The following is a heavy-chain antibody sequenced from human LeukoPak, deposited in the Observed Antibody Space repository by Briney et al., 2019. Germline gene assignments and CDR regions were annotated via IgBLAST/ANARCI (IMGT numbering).Heavy chain of an antibody. CDR1: GFTFSSYA. CDR2: ISPDGRNT. V-gene: IGHV3-64D*06. J-gene: IGHJ4*02. Sequence: GGSLRLSCSASGFTFSSYAMHWVRQAPGKGLEYVSAISPDGRNTYYADSVKGRFSISRDNSKNTLYLQMSSLRPEDTAVYYCVPKGTEGYWGQGTLVIVSS. CDR3: VPKGTEGY.